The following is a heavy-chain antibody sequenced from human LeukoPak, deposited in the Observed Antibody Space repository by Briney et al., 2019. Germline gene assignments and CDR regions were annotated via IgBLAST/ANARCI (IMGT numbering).Heavy chain of an antibody. CDR2: MSYSGNS. CDR1: GGSISTYY. V-gene: IGHV4-59*12. J-gene: IGHJ4*02. D-gene: IGHD3-22*01. Sequence: SETLSLTCTVSGGSISTYYWSWIRQSPGKGLEWIGYMSYSGNSNYSPSLESRVTVSVDTSKNQFSLKLSSVTAADTAVYYCAREGVVGNLGHFDYWGQGTLVTVSS. CDR3: AREGVVGNLGHFDY.